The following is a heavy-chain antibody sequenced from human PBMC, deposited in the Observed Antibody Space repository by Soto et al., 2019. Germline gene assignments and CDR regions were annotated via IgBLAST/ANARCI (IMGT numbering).Heavy chain of an antibody. D-gene: IGHD3-9*01. CDR1: GFTFSSYA. J-gene: IGHJ4*02. V-gene: IGHV3-23*01. Sequence: GGSLRLSCAASGFTFSSYAMSWVRQAPGKGLEWVSAISGSGGSTYYADSVKGRFTISRDNSKSTLYLQMNSLRAEDTAVYYCAKGFYDIYYFDYWGQGTLVTVSS. CDR3: AKGFYDIYYFDY. CDR2: ISGSGGST.